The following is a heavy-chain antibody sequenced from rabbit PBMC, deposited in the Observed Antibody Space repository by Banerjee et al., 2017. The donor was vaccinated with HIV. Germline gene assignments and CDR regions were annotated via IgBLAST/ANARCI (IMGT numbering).Heavy chain of an antibody. CDR1: GFDFSSNA. D-gene: IGHD4-2*01. V-gene: IGHV1S40*01. J-gene: IGHJ4*01. CDR2: IGTASAGST. CDR3: ARETYDGSHL. Sequence: QSLEESGGDLVKPGGSLTLTCKASGFDFSSNAMHWVRQAPGKGLEWIAYIGTASAGSTYYACWAKGRFTVSKTSSTTVTLQMTSLTAADTATYFCARETYDGSHLWGPGTLVTVS.